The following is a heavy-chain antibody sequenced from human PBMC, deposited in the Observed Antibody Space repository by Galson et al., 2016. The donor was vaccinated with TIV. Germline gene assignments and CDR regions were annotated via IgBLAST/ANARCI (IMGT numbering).Heavy chain of an antibody. J-gene: IGHJ4*02. CDR3: ARARRVARVVVPATGTAIDY. Sequence: TLSLTCAVSGGSMSSGDYFWSWIRQPPGKGLEWIGHTSYSGNTYYKSSLKGRLFISLDTSKNQFSLRLNSVTAADTAVYYCARARRVARVVVPATGTAIDYRGQGTLVTVSS. V-gene: IGHV4-30-4*01. CDR1: GGSMSSGDYF. D-gene: IGHD2-21*02. CDR2: TSYSGNT.